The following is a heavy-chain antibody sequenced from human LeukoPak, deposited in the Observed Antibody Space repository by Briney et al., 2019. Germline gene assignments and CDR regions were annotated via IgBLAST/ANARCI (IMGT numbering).Heavy chain of an antibody. J-gene: IGHJ3*02. CDR1: GFTFSSYW. D-gene: IGHD6-19*01. CDR2: ISSSSSYI. V-gene: IGHV3-21*01. CDR3: ARGILLGWYGGAFDI. Sequence: GGSLRLSCAASGFTFSSYWMSWVRQAPGKGLEWVSSISSSSSYIYYADSVKGRFTISRDNAKNSLYLQMNSLRAEDTAVYYCARGILLGWYGGAFDIWGQGTMVTVSS.